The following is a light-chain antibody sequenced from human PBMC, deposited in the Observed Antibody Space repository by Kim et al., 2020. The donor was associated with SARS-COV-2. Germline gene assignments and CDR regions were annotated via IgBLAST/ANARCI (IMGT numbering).Light chain of an antibody. CDR3: QHSNSYPIT. CDR1: QGIRNH. J-gene: IGKJ4*01. Sequence: SAAAGDRVTITCRASQGIRNHLAWYQQRPGKAPKLLIYGASTLQRGVSSRFSGSGSATEFTLTVSSLQPEDVATYYCQHSNSYPITFGGGTKLEI. CDR2: GAS. V-gene: IGKV1-9*01.